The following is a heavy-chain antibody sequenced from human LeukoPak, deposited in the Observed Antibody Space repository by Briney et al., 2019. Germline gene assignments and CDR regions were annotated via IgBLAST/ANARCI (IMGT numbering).Heavy chain of an antibody. CDR3: ARWGSSSFDY. CDR1: TFIFSDYA. D-gene: IGHD6-6*01. CDR2: ISGGGDAT. Sequence: GGSLRLSCAASTFIFSDYAMTWVRQAPGKGLEWVSTISGGGDATYYAHSVKGRFTISRVDSKNTLYLQMNSLRAEDTAVYYCARWGSSSFDYWGQGTLVTVSS. J-gene: IGHJ4*02. V-gene: IGHV3-23*01.